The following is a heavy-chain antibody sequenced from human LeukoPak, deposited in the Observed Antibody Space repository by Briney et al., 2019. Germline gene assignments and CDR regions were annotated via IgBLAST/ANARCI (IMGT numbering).Heavy chain of an antibody. J-gene: IGHJ4*02. CDR2: MSHDGFDR. D-gene: IGHD3-10*01. V-gene: IGHV3-30*04. CDR3: ARAKPKNMVRGLIMRRESRYYFDY. Sequence: GGSLRLSCEASGFTFSNYALHWVRQTPGKGLEWVAVMSHDGFDRYYADSVKGRFTISRDNSKNTLHLQMNSLRAEDTAVYYCARAKPKNMVRGLIMRRESRYYFDYWDQGTLVTVSS. CDR1: GFTFSNYA.